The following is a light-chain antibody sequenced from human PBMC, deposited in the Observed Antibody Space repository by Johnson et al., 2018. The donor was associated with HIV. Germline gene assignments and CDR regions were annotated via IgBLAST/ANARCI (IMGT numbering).Light chain of an antibody. CDR1: SSNIGNNY. Sequence: QPVLTQPPSVSAAAGQKVTISCSGSSSNIGNNYVAWYQQVPGTASKLLIYDNIKRPSGIPDRFSATKSGTSATLGITGLQTGDEADYYCGTWDSSLSGYVFGTGTKVTVL. CDR3: GTWDSSLSGYV. V-gene: IGLV1-51*01. CDR2: DNI. J-gene: IGLJ1*01.